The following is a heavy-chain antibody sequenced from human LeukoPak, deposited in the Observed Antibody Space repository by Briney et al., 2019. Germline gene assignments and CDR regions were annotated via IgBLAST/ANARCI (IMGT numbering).Heavy chain of an antibody. CDR3: ARGGVEMATISRGYYFDY. CDR1: GGSFSGYY. CDR2: IYYSGST. J-gene: IGHJ4*02. V-gene: IGHV4-31*11. Sequence: PSETLSLTCAVYGGSFSGYYWSWIRQHPGKGLEWIGYIYYSGSTYYNPSLKSRVTISVDTSKNQFSLKLSSVTAADTAVYYCARGGVEMATISRGYYFDYWGQGTLVTVSS. D-gene: IGHD5-24*01.